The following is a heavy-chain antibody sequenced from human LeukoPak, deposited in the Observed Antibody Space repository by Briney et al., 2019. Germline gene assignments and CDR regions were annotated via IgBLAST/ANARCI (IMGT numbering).Heavy chain of an antibody. D-gene: IGHD3-10*01. Sequence: AAVKVSCKASGYTFTSYGISWVRQAPGQGLEWMGWISIYNGNTNYAQKLQGRVTMNTDTSTSTAYMELRSLRSDDPAVYYCARDGYYYGSGSYYHVGYWGQETLVTVPS. CDR1: GYTFTSYG. CDR3: ARDGYYYGSGSYYHVGY. CDR2: ISIYNGNT. J-gene: IGHJ4*02. V-gene: IGHV1-18*01.